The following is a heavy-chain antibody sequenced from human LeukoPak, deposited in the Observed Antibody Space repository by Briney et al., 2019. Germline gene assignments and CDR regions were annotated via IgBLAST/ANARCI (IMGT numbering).Heavy chain of an antibody. V-gene: IGHV3-15*01. D-gene: IGHD1-26*01. CDR3: AKNGGSYYRPFDY. CDR1: GFTFSNAW. CDR2: IKSKTDGGTT. J-gene: IGHJ4*02. Sequence: GGSLRLSCAASGFTFSNAWMSWVRQAPGKGLEWVGRIKSKTDGGTTDYAAPVKGRFTISRDDSKNTLYLQMNSLRAEDTAVYYCAKNGGSYYRPFDYWGQGTLVTVSS.